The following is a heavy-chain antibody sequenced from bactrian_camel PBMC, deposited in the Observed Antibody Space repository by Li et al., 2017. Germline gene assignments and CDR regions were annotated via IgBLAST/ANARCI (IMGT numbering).Heavy chain of an antibody. Sequence: HVQLVESGGGSVQVGGSLRLSCVASGDTIGRYCMAWFRQSPQTSWLERERVARIGIDGTTTYADSVKGRFTISRDNAKKSLSLQMTRLKPEDSAMYYCAADVPGSCGSDYDVPGWYWGQGTQVTVS. J-gene: IGHJ4*01. CDR1: GDTIGRYC. V-gene: IGHV3S55*01. CDR2: IGIDGTT. D-gene: IGHD2*01. CDR3: AADVPGSCGSDYDVPGWY.